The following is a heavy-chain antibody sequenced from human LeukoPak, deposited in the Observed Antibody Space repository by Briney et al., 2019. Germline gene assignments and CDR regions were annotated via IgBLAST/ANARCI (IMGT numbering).Heavy chain of an antibody. CDR3: VVGRGITGTTRLGDAFDI. J-gene: IGHJ3*02. CDR2: ISSNGVST. CDR1: GFTFSSYA. V-gene: IGHV3-64*01. D-gene: IGHD1-7*01. Sequence: AGGSPRLSCAASGFTFSSYAMHWVRQAPGKGLEYVSAISSNGVSTYYANSVKGRFTISRDNSKNTLYLQMGSLRAEDMAVYYCVVGRGITGTTRLGDAFDIWGQGTMVTVSS.